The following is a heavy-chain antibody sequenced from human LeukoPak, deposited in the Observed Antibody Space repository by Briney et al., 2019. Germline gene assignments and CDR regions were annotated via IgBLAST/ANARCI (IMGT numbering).Heavy chain of an antibody. D-gene: IGHD1-26*01. CDR3: AKARGGGADDAFDI. V-gene: IGHV3-23*01. J-gene: IGHJ3*02. Sequence: TGGSLRLSCAASGFTFSSYAMSWVRQAPGKGLEWVSGISSSGGTTYYADSVKGRFTISRDNSKNTLYVQMNSLRAEDTAVYYCAKARGGGADDAFDIWGQGTMVTVSS. CDR1: GFTFSSYA. CDR2: ISSSGGTT.